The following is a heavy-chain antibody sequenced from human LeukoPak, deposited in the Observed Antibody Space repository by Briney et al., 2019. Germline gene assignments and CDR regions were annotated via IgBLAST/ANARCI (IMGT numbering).Heavy chain of an antibody. CDR1: GGTFSSYA. Sequence: ASVKVSCKASGGTFSSYAISWERQAPGQGLEWMGWISAYNGNTNYAQKLQGRVTMTTDTSTSTAYMELRSLRSDDTAVYYCATDPPLRGGSCYFHWGQGTLVTVSS. CDR3: ATDPPLRGGSCYFH. V-gene: IGHV1-18*01. D-gene: IGHD2-15*01. CDR2: ISAYNGNT. J-gene: IGHJ4*02.